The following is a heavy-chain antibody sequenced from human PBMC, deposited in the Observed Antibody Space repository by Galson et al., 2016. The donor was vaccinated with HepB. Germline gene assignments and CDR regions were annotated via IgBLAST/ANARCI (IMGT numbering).Heavy chain of an antibody. D-gene: IGHD2-21*01. Sequence: SLRLSCAASGFTFRNFGMHWVRQAPGKGLEWVAVISDDGNNKYYADSGKGRFTNSRDNSKNTLYLQLSRLRADDTAVYYCAKADDLVGIAVDHWGQGTRITVSS. J-gene: IGHJ4*02. CDR3: AKADDLVGIAVDH. CDR1: GFTFRNFG. CDR2: ISDDGNNK. V-gene: IGHV3-30*18.